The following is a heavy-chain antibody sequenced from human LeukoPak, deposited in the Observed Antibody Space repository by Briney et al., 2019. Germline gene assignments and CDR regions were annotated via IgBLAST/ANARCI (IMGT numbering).Heavy chain of an antibody. CDR2: IHSGGST. CDR1: GFTVSSNY. V-gene: IGHV3-53*01. Sequence: GGSLRLSCAASGFTVSSNYMSWVRQAPGKGLEWVSVIHSGGSTYYADSVTGRFTISRDNSKNTLYLQMNSLRAEDTAVYYCARVSDCGGDCYPFDYWGQGTLVTVSS. D-gene: IGHD2-21*02. CDR3: ARVSDCGGDCYPFDY. J-gene: IGHJ4*02.